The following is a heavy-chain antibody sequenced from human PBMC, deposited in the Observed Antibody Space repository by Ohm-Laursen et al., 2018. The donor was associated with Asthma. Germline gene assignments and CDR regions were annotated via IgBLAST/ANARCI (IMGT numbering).Heavy chain of an antibody. CDR1: GFTFRNYD. CDR2: IWYDGSNK. V-gene: IGHV3-33*08. D-gene: IGHD7-27*01. J-gene: IGHJ4*02. Sequence: RSLRLSCAASGFTFRNYDMHWVRQAPGKGLEWVAVIWYDGSNKYYADSVKGRFTISRDNSKNTLYLQMNSLRAEDTAVYYCARDLGLDYWGQGTLVTVSS. CDR3: ARDLGLDY.